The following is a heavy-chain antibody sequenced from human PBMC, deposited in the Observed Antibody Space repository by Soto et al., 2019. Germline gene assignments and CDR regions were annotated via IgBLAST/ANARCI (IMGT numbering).Heavy chain of an antibody. CDR2: ISYDGSNK. D-gene: IGHD6-19*01. Sequence: QVQLVESGGGVVQPGRSLRLSCAASGFTFSSYGMHWVRQAPGKGLEWVAVISYDGSNKYYADSVKGRFTISRDNSKNTLYLQMNSLRAEDTAVYYCAKEAPTVAGTLMFDYWGQGTLVTVSS. J-gene: IGHJ4*02. V-gene: IGHV3-30*18. CDR1: GFTFSSYG. CDR3: AKEAPTVAGTLMFDY.